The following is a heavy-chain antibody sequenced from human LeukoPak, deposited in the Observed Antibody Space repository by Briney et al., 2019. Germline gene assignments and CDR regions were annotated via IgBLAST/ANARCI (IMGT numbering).Heavy chain of an antibody. CDR3: ARVGCSSTSCYFDY. D-gene: IGHD2-2*01. CDR2: ISAYNGNT. Sequence: ASVKVSCKASGYTFTSYGIRWVRPAPGQGLVWMGWISAYNGNTNYAQKLQGRVTMTRDTSTSTGYMEVRSLRSDDTAVYYCARVGCSSTSCYFDYWGQGTLVTVSS. CDR1: GYTFTSYG. J-gene: IGHJ4*02. V-gene: IGHV1-18*01.